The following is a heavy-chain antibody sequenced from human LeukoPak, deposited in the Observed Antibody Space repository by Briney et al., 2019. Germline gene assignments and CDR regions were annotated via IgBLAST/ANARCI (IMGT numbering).Heavy chain of an antibody. Sequence: PVKVSCKASGGTFSSYAISWVRQAPGQGLEWMGGIIPIFGTANYAQKFQGRVTITADESTSTAYMELSSLRSEDTAVYYCASPSPGYSSSWYRVVGSFDYWGQGTLVTVSS. CDR2: IIPIFGTA. CDR3: ASPSPGYSSSWYRVVGSFDY. J-gene: IGHJ4*02. D-gene: IGHD6-13*01. V-gene: IGHV1-69*01. CDR1: GGTFSSYA.